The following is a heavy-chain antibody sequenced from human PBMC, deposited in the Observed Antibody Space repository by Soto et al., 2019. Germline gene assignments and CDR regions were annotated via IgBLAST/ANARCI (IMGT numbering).Heavy chain of an antibody. Sequence: QVQLQELGPGLVQPSQTLSLACTVSGDSISSGGYYWSWIRQHPGKGLEWIGYIYYSGSTFYNPSLKSRVTISVDTSKNQFSLKLSSVTAADTAVYYCARGLSVTLFDFWGQGTLVTVSS. CDR1: GDSISSGGYY. V-gene: IGHV4-31*03. D-gene: IGHD4-17*01. CDR3: ARGLSVTLFDF. CDR2: IYYSGST. J-gene: IGHJ4*02.